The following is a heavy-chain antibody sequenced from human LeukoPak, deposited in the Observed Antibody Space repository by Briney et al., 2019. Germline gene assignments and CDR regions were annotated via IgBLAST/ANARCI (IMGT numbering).Heavy chain of an antibody. CDR2: ISSNGGST. CDR1: GFTFSSYA. J-gene: IGHJ4*02. Sequence: GGSLRLSCSASGFTFSSYAMPWVRQAPGKGLEYVSAISSNGGSTYYADSVKGRFIISRDNSKNTLYLQMSSLRAEDAAVYYCVKGTDSSGFYRIFDYWGQGTLVTVSS. V-gene: IGHV3-64D*06. CDR3: VKGTDSSGFYRIFDY. D-gene: IGHD3-22*01.